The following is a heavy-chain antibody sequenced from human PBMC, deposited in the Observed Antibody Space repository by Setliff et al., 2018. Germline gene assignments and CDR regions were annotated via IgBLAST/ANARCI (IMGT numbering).Heavy chain of an antibody. CDR1: GGTFSNYG. D-gene: IGHD2-15*01. Sequence: ASVKVSCKASGGTFSNYGISWVRQAPGQGLEWMGWINSNNGESKYSQKFQGRVTITRDTSASTVYMELSSLRYEDTAVYYCASAEVVVAPWGQGTLVTVSS. CDR3: ASAEVVVAP. J-gene: IGHJ4*02. CDR2: INSNNGES. V-gene: IGHV1-3*04.